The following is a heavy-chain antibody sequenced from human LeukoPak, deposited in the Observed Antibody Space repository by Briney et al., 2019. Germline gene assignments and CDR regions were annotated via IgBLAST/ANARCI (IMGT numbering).Heavy chain of an antibody. CDR1: GGTFSSYA. CDR2: IIPIFGTG. J-gene: IGHJ4*02. CDR3: ARGLGDSSGYYYSDN. Sequence: ASVKVSCKASGGTFSSYAISWVRQAPGQGLEWMGGIIPIFGTGNYAQKFQGRVTITADESTSTAYMELSSLRSADTAVYYCARGLGDSSGYYYSDNWGQGTLVTVSS. V-gene: IGHV1-69*13. D-gene: IGHD3-22*01.